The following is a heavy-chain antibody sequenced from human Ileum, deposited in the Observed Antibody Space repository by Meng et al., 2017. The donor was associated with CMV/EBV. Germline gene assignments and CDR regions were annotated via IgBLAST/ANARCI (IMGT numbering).Heavy chain of an antibody. Sequence: GESLKISCAVSGFTFNTYWMTWVRQAPGKGLEWVANINEDGFMAQYVDSVKGRFTVSRDNAKNSVYLQMNSLSAEDTAVYYCARDQGQYTNYVYYWGQGTQVTVSS. CDR3: ARDQGQYTNYVYY. CDR2: INEDGFMA. V-gene: IGHV3-7*01. D-gene: IGHD5-18*01. CDR1: GFTFNTYW. J-gene: IGHJ4*02.